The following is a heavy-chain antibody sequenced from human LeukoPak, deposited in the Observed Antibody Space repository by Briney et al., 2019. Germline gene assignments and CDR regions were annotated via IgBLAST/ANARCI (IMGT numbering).Heavy chain of an antibody. J-gene: IGHJ4*02. Sequence: AASVKVSCKASGGTFSSYAISRVRQAPGQGLEWMGGIIPIFGTANYAQKFQGRVTITADESTSTAYMELSSLRPEDTAVYYCARGGSIRDYYDSSGYYCYFDYWGQGTLVTVSS. D-gene: IGHD3-22*01. V-gene: IGHV1-69*13. CDR2: IIPIFGTA. CDR1: GGTFSSYA. CDR3: ARGGSIRDYYDSSGYYCYFDY.